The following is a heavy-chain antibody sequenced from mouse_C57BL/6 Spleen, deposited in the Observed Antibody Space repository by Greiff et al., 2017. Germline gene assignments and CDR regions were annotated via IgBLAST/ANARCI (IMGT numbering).Heavy chain of an antibody. J-gene: IGHJ3*01. CDR1: GYTFTGYW. D-gene: IGHD1-1*01. CDR3: ARIYYGNWFAY. Sequence: QVQLKQSGAELMKPGASVKLSCKATGYTFTGYWIAWVKQRPGHGLEWIGEILPGSGSTNYNEKFKGKATFTADTSSNTAYMPLSSRTTEDSAIYYCARIYYGNWFAYWGQGTLVTVSA. CDR2: ILPGSGST. V-gene: IGHV1-9*01.